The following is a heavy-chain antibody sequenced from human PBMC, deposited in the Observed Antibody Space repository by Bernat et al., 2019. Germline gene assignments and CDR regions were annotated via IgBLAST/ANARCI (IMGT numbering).Heavy chain of an antibody. CDR3: ARSYSSSWYRLSYGMDV. J-gene: IGHJ6*02. Sequence: QVLLVQSGAEVKKPGASVKVSCTASGYTFTSYAMHWVRQAPGHRLEWMGWINAGNGNTKYSQKFQGRVTITRDTSASTAYMELSSLRPEDTAVYYCARSYSSSWYRLSYGMDVWGQGTTVTVSS. D-gene: IGHD6-13*01. CDR1: GYTFTSYA. CDR2: INAGNGNT. V-gene: IGHV1-3*01.